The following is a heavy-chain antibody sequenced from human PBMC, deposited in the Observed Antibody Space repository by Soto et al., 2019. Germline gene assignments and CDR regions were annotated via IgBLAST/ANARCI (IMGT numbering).Heavy chain of an antibody. J-gene: IGHJ4*02. D-gene: IGHD3-3*01. CDR1: GYSFSNNY. CDR2: INPIGSRT. CDR3: ARRCGVGEDPDFRNGYFDC. Sequence: ASVKVSCXASGYSFSNNYIYWMRQAPGQVLEWMWLINPIGSRTRFAQRFRGRVTLTADTSTSTAHMELSSLRSEDTAVYYCARRCGVGEDPDFRNGYFDCWGQGTLVTVSS. V-gene: IGHV1-46*01.